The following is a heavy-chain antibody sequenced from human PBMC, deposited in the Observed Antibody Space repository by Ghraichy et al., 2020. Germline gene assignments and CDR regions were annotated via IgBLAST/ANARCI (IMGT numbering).Heavy chain of an antibody. Sequence: SVKVSCKASVDSFNRYAISWVRRAPGQGLEWMGGTIPILGAPNYAQKFQDRVTITADESTSTAYMELSSLRSEDTAVYFCARSGGPVIVAVPAVSNIQYHYYYMDVWGKGTTVTVSS. CDR2: TIPILGAP. J-gene: IGHJ6*03. CDR3: ARSGGPVIVAVPAVSNIQYHYYYMDV. CDR1: VDSFNRYA. V-gene: IGHV1-69*13. D-gene: IGHD2-2*01.